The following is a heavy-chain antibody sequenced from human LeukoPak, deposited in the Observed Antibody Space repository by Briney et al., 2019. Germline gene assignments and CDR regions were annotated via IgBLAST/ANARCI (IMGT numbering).Heavy chain of an antibody. CDR3: ATAAAGPIEFDY. D-gene: IGHD6-13*01. CDR2: IYYSGST. Sequence: PLETLSLTCTVSGGSISSYYWSWIRQPPGKGLGWIGYIYYSGSTNYNPSLKSRVTISVDTSKNQFSLKLSSVTAADTAVYYCATAAAGPIEFDYWGQGTLVTVSS. CDR1: GGSISSYY. J-gene: IGHJ4*02. V-gene: IGHV4-59*01.